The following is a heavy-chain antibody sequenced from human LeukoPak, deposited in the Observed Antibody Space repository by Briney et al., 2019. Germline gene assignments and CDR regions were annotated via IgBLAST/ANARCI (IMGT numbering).Heavy chain of an antibody. J-gene: IGHJ4*02. V-gene: IGHV3-48*03. CDR1: GFTFSSYE. CDR3: ARGGDFLYYFDY. D-gene: IGHD2-21*02. Sequence: PGGSLRLSCAASGFTFSSYEMNWVRRAPGKGLEWVSYISSSGSTIYYADSVKGRFTISRDNAKNSLYLQMNSLRAEDTAVYYCARGGDFLYYFDYWGQGTLVTVSS. CDR2: ISSSGSTI.